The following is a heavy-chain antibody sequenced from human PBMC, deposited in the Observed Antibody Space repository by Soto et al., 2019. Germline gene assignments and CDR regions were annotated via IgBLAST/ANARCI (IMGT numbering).Heavy chain of an antibody. D-gene: IGHD3-10*01. CDR1: GYSLTSYW. V-gene: IGHV5-51*01. CDR2: IFPDDSDT. CDR3: ARLDYGSGTPHFDV. Sequence: PGESLKISCQVSGYSLTSYWIGWVRQMSGKGLEWMAMIFPDDSDTRYSPSFQVRVTISVDKSTSTASLQWHSLEASDTAMYYCARLDYGSGTPHFDVWGQGTQVTVSS. J-gene: IGHJ4*02.